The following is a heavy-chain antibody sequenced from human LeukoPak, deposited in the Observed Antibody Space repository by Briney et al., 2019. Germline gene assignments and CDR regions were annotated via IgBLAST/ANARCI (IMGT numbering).Heavy chain of an antibody. CDR3: ARGREIAAAGINAFDI. V-gene: IGHV1-18*01. J-gene: IGHJ3*02. CDR1: GYTFTSYG. CDR2: ISADNGNT. D-gene: IGHD6-13*01. Sequence: ASVKVSCKASGYTFTSYGISWVRQAPGQGLEWMGWISADNGNTNFAQRFQGRVTMTTDTSTSTAYMELRSLRSDDTAMYYCARGREIAAAGINAFDIWGQGTMVTVSS.